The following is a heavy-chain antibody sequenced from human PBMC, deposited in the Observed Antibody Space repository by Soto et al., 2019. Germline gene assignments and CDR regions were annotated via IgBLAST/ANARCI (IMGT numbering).Heavy chain of an antibody. Sequence: ASVKVSCKASGYTFTSYAMHWVRQAPGQRLEWMGWINAGNGNTKYSQKFQGRVTITRDTSASTAYMERRSLRSDDTAVYYGAGGERPYGDYLGYWGQGTLVTVSS. V-gene: IGHV1-3*01. J-gene: IGHJ4*02. CDR1: GYTFTSYA. CDR3: AGGERPYGDYLGY. D-gene: IGHD4-17*01. CDR2: INAGNGNT.